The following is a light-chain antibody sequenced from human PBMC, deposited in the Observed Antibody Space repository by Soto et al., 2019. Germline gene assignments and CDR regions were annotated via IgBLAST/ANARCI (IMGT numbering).Light chain of an antibody. CDR2: DAS. V-gene: IGKV3-11*01. CDR1: QSVSSY. J-gene: IGKJ5*01. Sequence: EIVLTQSPATLSLSPGERATLSCRASQSVSSYLAWYQQKPGQAPRLLIYDASNRATGIPARFSGSGSGTGFTLTINSLEPEQSAGYYCQQRSNWPPITFGQGTRLEIK. CDR3: QQRSNWPPIT.